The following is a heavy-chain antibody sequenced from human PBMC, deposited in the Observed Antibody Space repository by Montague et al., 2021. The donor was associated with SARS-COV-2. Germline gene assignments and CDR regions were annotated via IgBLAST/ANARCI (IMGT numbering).Heavy chain of an antibody. CDR1: GFRFSDYY. V-gene: IGHV3-11*06. J-gene: IGHJ6*02. CDR2: ISSSSTYT. Sequence: SRRLSCAASGFRFSDYYMSWIRQAPGKGLEWLSYISSSSTYTNYADSVKGRFTISRDNAKNSLYLQMNSLRAEDTAVYYCARDVAMAYHYYGMDVWGQGTTVTVSS. D-gene: IGHD5-24*01. CDR3: ARDVAMAYHYYGMDV.